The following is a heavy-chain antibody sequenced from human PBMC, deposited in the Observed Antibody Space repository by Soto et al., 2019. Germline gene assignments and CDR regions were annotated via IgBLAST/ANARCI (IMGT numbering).Heavy chain of an antibody. D-gene: IGHD3-10*01. CDR1: GFTFSSYE. V-gene: IGHV3-15*01. J-gene: IGHJ6*02. Sequence: GGSLRLSCAASGFTFSSYEMNWVRQAPGKGLEWVGRIKSKTDGGTTDYAAPVKGRFTISRDDSKNTLYLQMNSLKTEDTAVYYCTTDLPGGYYYYGMDVWGQGTTVTVSS. CDR3: TTDLPGGYYYYGMDV. CDR2: IKSKTDGGTT.